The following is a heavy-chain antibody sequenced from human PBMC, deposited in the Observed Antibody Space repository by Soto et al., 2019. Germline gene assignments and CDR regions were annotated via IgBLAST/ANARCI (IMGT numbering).Heavy chain of an antibody. CDR3: AREGIAVAVGFDY. CDR2: ISAYNGNT. D-gene: IGHD6-19*01. J-gene: IGHJ4*02. CDR1: CYTFTSYG. V-gene: IGHV1-18*01. Sequence: VASLKVSSKASCYTFTSYGISWVPQAPGQGLEWMGWISAYNGNTNYAQKLQGRVTMTTDTSTSTAYMELRSLRSDDTAVYYCAREGIAVAVGFDYWGQGTLVTVSS.